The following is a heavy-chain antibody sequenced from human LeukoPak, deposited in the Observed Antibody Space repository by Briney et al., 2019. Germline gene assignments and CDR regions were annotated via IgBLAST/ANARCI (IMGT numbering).Heavy chain of an antibody. CDR2: IFFTGNT. CDR1: GGSISSYY. CDR3: ARPIRN. Sequence: SETLSLTCTVSGGSISSYYWSWIRQPPGEGLEWIGYIFFTGNTNYNPSLWSRVTISIDTSKNQFSLHLSSVTAADTAVYYCARPIRNWGQGTLVIVSS. V-gene: IGHV4-59*08. J-gene: IGHJ4*02.